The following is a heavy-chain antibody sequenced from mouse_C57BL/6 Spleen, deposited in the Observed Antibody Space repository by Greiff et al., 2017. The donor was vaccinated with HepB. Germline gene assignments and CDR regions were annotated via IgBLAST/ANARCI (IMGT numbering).Heavy chain of an antibody. CDR1: GYTFTDYY. V-gene: IGHV1-19*01. D-gene: IGHD2-4*01. CDR3: ARWNYDYDGVSNYFDY. CDR2: INPYNGGT. J-gene: IGHJ2*01. Sequence: VQLKESGPVLVKPGASVKMSCKASGYTFTDYYMNWVKQSHGKSLEWIGVINPYNGGTSYNQKFKGKATLTVDKSSSTAYMELNSLTSEDSAVYYCARWNYDYDGVSNYFDYWGQGTTLTVSS.